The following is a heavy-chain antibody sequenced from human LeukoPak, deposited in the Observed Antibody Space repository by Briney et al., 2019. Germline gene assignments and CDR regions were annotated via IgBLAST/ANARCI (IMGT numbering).Heavy chain of an antibody. J-gene: IGHJ5*02. CDR3: ASSGLLTNWFDP. D-gene: IGHD2-15*01. CDR1: GGSISSYY. Sequence: SETLSLTCTVSGGSISSYYWSWIRQPPGKGLEWIGYIYYSGSTNYNPSLKSRVTMSVDTSKNQFSLKLSSVTAADTAVYYCASSGLLTNWFDPWGQGTLVTVSS. CDR2: IYYSGST. V-gene: IGHV4-59*12.